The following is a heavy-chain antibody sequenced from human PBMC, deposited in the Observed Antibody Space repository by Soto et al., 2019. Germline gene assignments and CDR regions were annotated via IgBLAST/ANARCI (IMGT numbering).Heavy chain of an antibody. CDR3: ARGGTSVWLKGAYDV. CDR2: IIPMFGIP. V-gene: IGHV1-69*01. Sequence: QAQLVQSGAEVKKTGSSVTVSCRASGGTLNKHAITWVRRVPGQGLEWLGGIIPMFGIPNYPQKFQGRDTITAYDSTNTSHMELTGPTSDDTAVYYCARGGTSVWLKGAYDVWGQGTMVTVSS. CDR1: GGTLNKHA. D-gene: IGHD6-19*01. J-gene: IGHJ3*01.